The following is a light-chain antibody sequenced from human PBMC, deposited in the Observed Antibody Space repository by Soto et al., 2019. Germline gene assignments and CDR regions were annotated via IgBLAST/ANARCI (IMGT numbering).Light chain of an antibody. CDR2: DVS. CDR3: SSYISSSTLV. V-gene: IGLV2-14*01. CDR1: SSDVGGYNY. Sequence: QSVLTQPASVSGSPGQSITISCTGTSSDVGGYNYVSWYQQHPGKAPKLMIYDVSNRPSGVSNRFSGSKSGNTASLTISGLQAEYEADYHCSSYISSSTLVFGTGIKVTV. J-gene: IGLJ1*01.